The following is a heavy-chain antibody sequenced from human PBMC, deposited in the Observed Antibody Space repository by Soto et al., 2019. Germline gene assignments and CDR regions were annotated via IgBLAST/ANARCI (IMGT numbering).Heavy chain of an antibody. J-gene: IGHJ4*02. CDR3: ARDGFRGAVLDY. D-gene: IGHD3-10*01. CDR1: GYTFIDYY. CDR2: ISPKSGGT. Sequence: QVQLVQSGAEVKKPGASVKVSCEASGYTFIDYYMHWVRQAPGQGFEWMGRISPKSGGTNYAQKFQGRVTMTWDTSLNTAYMELSSLMSEDTAVYYCARDGFRGAVLDYWGQGTLVTVSS. V-gene: IGHV1-2*02.